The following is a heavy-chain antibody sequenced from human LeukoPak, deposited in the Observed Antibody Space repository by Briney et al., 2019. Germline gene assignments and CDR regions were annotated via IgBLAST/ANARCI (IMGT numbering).Heavy chain of an antibody. CDR1: GLTVRNNF. CDR2: INHSGST. D-gene: IGHD6-13*01. V-gene: IGHV4-34*01. Sequence: GSLRLSCAASGLTVRNNFMSWVRQPPGKGLEWIGEINHSGSTNYNPSLKSRVTISVDTSKNQFSLKLSSVTAADTAVYYCARRSGQQLVPRELWFDPWGQGTLVTVSS. J-gene: IGHJ5*02. CDR3: ARRSGQQLVPRELWFDP.